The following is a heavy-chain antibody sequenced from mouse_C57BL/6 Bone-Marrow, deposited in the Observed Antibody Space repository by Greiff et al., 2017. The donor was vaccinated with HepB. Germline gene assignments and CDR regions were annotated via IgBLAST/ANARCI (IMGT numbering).Heavy chain of an antibody. Sequence: VQLQQSGAELVRPGTSVKVSCKASGYAFTNYLIEWVKQRPGQGLEWIGVINPGGGGTNYNEKFKGKATLTADKSSSTAYMQLSSLTSEDSAVYFCARSKNLDYWGQGTSVTVAS. CDR3: ARSKNLDY. J-gene: IGHJ4*01. V-gene: IGHV1-54*01. D-gene: IGHD2-5*01. CDR2: INPGGGGT. CDR1: GYAFTNYL.